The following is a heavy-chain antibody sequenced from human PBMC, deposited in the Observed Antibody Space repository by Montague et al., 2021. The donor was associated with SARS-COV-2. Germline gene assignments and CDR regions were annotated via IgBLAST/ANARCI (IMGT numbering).Heavy chain of an antibody. Sequence: SLRLSCAASGFTFSSHAMHWVRQAPGKGLAWVAIISYDGSNKYYADSVKGRFTISRDNSKNTLYLQMNSLRAEDTAVYYCARDDGSGGYYVSFDYWGQGTLVTVSS. CDR3: ARDDGSGGYYVSFDY. CDR1: GFTFSSHA. D-gene: IGHD3-10*01. CDR2: ISYDGSNK. J-gene: IGHJ4*02. V-gene: IGHV3-30*04.